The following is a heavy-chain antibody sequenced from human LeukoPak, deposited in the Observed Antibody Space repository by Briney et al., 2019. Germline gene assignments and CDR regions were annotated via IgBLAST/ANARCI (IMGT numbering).Heavy chain of an antibody. CDR1: GASSRSADHY. J-gene: IGHJ4*02. D-gene: IGHD6-13*01. V-gene: IGHV4-30-4*07. CDR2: IYFSGST. CDR3: ASVGIKAAVPSDY. Sequence: SETLSLTCLVSGASSRSADHYWTWIRQPPGKGLEWVGYIYFSGSTYYNPSLKGRATLSLGTSKSRFSLKMTSVTAADTAVYFCASVGIKAAVPSDYWGQETLVTVS.